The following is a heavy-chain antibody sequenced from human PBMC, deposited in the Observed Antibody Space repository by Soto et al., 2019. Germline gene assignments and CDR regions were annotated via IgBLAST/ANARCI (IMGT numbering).Heavy chain of an antibody. CDR3: AKDSGRSFATDFYFDL. CDR1: GFTFDDYA. J-gene: IGHJ2*01. V-gene: IGHV3-9*01. CDR2: ISWNSGSI. Sequence: GGSLRLSCAASGFTFDDYAMHGGRQAPGKGLEWVSGISWNSGSIGYADSVKGRFTISRDTAKNSLYLQMNSLRAEDTALSYCAKDSGRSFATDFYFDLWGPGTLVTVFS. D-gene: IGHD1-26*01.